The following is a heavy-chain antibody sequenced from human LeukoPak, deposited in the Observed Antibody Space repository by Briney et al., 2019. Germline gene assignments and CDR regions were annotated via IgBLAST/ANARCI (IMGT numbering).Heavy chain of an antibody. V-gene: IGHV3-13*04. J-gene: IGHJ3*02. D-gene: IGHD6-13*01. CDR1: GFTFSNYD. Sequence: GGSLRLSCVVSGFTFSNYDMHWVRQATGEGLEWGSGITTTGDTYYAGSVKGRFTISRENAKNSLYLQMNNLRAGDTAVYYCTTGGAPAGYAFHIWGQGTMVTVSS. CDR2: ITTTGDT. CDR3: TTGGAPAGYAFHI.